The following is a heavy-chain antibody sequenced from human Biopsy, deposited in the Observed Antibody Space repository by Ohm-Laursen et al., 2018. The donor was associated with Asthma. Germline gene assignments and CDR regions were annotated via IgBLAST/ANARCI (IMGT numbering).Heavy chain of an antibody. Sequence: SLRLSCAASGFAVSRDHMFWVRQAPGKGLEWVSVIYSGGTSHTADSVRGRFTTSRDYSKNTLYLQMHSLRAEDTAVYYCARGDSSNWSHYYFDYWGQGTLVTGSS. J-gene: IGHJ4*02. V-gene: IGHV3-53*01. D-gene: IGHD3-22*01. CDR2: IYSGGTS. CDR3: ARGDSSNWSHYYFDY. CDR1: GFAVSRDH.